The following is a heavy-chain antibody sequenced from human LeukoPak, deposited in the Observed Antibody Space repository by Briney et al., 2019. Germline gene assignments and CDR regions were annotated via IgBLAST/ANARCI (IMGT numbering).Heavy chain of an antibody. V-gene: IGHV4-39*01. D-gene: IGHD3-3*01. CDR2: IYYSGST. J-gene: IGHJ5*02. Sequence: SETLSLTCTVSGGSISSYYWGWIRQPPGKGLEWIGSIYYSGSTYYNPSLKSRVTISVDTSKNQFSLKLSSVTAADTAVYYCARQRTIFGVAPTWFDPWGQGTLVTVSS. CDR1: GGSISSYY. CDR3: ARQRTIFGVAPTWFDP.